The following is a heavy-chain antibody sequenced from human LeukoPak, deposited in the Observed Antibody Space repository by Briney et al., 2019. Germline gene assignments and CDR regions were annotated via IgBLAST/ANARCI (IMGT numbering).Heavy chain of an antibody. Sequence: GGSLRLSCAASGFIFSSDDMHWVRQAPGKGLEWVAGIQSNGRNKYYVDSVKGRFAISRDNSKSTLYLQVNSLRVEDTALYYCARESEGGTGTSCPDYWGQGTLVTVSS. D-gene: IGHD2-2*01. V-gene: IGHV3-33*05. CDR3: ARESEGGTGTSCPDY. J-gene: IGHJ4*02. CDR2: IQSNGRNK. CDR1: GFIFSSDD.